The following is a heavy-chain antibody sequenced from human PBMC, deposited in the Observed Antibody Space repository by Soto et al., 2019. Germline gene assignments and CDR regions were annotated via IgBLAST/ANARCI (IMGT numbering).Heavy chain of an antibody. CDR2: INAGNGNT. Sequence: QVQLVQSGAEEKKPGASVKVSCKAPGYTFTSYAMHWVRQAPGQRLEWMGWINAGNGNTKYSQKFQGRVTITRDTSASTADMEVNSLISEVTAVYYCARSIVVVTALDDWCQGTLVTVS. V-gene: IGHV1-3*05. J-gene: IGHJ4*02. CDR1: GYTFTSYA. D-gene: IGHD2-21*02. CDR3: ARSIVVVTALDD.